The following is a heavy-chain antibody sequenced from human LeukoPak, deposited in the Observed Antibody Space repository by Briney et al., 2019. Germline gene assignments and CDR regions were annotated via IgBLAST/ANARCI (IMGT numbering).Heavy chain of an antibody. J-gene: IGHJ4*02. CDR1: GDSISSGSYY. D-gene: IGHD3-10*01. V-gene: IGHV4-61*02. CDR3: ARDSPLEGSGSYYDY. Sequence: SETLSLTCTVSGDSISSGSYYWSWIRQPAGKGLEWIGRIYTSGSTNYNPSLKSRVTISVDTPKNQFSLKLSSVTAADTAVYYCARDSPLEGSGSYYDYWGQGTLVTVSS. CDR2: IYTSGST.